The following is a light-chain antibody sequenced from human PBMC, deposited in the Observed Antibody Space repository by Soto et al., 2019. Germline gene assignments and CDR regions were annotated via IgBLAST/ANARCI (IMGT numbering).Light chain of an antibody. Sequence: DIQVTQSPSSVSASVGDRVTITCLASQDIAGYLAWYQHKPGRTPELLIHGASRLQSGVPARFSGSGSGTDFTLSINSLQPEDFATYYCQQAYSFPFTFGQGTRLDI. CDR3: QQAYSFPFT. CDR2: GAS. CDR1: QDIAGY. V-gene: IGKV1D-12*01. J-gene: IGKJ5*01.